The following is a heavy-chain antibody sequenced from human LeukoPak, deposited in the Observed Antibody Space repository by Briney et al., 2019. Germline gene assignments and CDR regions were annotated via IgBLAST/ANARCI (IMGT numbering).Heavy chain of an antibody. CDR3: ARADRLHGGPYLIGP. D-gene: IGHD3-16*01. CDR1: GYSFTDYY. CDR2: INPNSGGT. V-gene: IGHV1-2*02. Sequence: ASVKVSCKTSGYSFTDYYMHWVRQAPGQGLEWMGWINPNSGGTSSALKFQGMVTMTRDTSITTVYMEVSWLTSDDTAIYYCARADRLHGGPYLIGPWGQGTLVTVSS. J-gene: IGHJ5*02.